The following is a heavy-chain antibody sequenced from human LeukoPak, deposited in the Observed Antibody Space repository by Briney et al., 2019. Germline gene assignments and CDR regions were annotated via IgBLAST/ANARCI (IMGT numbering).Heavy chain of an antibody. V-gene: IGHV1-18*01. CDR1: GGTFSSYA. CDR3: ARERNWYNWNEDDY. CDR2: ISAYNGNT. J-gene: IGHJ4*02. D-gene: IGHD1-20*01. Sequence: ASVKVSCKASGGTFSSYAISWVRQAPGQGLEWMGWISAYNGNTNYAQKLQGRVTMTTDTSTSTAYMELRSLRSDDTAVYYCARERNWYNWNEDDYWGQGTLVTVSS.